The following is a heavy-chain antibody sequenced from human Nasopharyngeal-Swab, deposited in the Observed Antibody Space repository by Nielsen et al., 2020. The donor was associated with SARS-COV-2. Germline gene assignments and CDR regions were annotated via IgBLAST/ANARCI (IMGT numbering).Heavy chain of an antibody. CDR1: GGSISSYY. Sequence: SETLSLTCTVSGGSISSYYWSWIRQSPGKGLEWIGYFYYSGITNYNPSLKSRVTILIDTSKNQFSLKLSSVSAADTAVYYCARDEVAGGYFDYWGQGTLVTVSS. V-gene: IGHV4-59*12. CDR2: FYYSGIT. J-gene: IGHJ4*02. CDR3: ARDEVAGGYFDY. D-gene: IGHD2-15*01.